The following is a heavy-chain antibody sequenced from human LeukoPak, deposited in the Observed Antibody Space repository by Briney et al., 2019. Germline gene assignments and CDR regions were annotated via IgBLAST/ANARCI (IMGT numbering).Heavy chain of an antibody. CDR3: ARDRFGYGGNSGL. V-gene: IGHV3-66*01. J-gene: IGHJ4*02. CDR1: EFTFSNYW. D-gene: IGHD4-23*01. CDR2: IYSGGST. Sequence: PGGSLRLSCAASEFTFSNYWMSWVRQAPGKGLEWVSVIYSGGSTYYADSVKGRFTISRDNSKNTLYLQMNSLRAEDTAVYYCARDRFGYGGNSGLWGQGTLVTVSS.